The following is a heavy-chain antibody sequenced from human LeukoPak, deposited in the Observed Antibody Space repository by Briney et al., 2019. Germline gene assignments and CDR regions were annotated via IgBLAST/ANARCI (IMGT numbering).Heavy chain of an antibody. CDR3: ARDRYCSGGSCYGNFDH. J-gene: IGHJ4*02. D-gene: IGHD2-15*01. Sequence: PGRSLRLSCAASGFTFSSYAMHWVRQAPGKGLEWVAVISYDGSNKYYADSVKGRFTISRDNSKNTLYLQINSLRAEDTAVYYCARDRYCSGGSCYGNFDHWGQGSLVTVCS. CDR2: ISYDGSNK. V-gene: IGHV3-30*14. CDR1: GFTFSSYA.